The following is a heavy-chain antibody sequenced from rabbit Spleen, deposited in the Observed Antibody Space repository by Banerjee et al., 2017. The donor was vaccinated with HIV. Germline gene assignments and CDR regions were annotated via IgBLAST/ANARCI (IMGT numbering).Heavy chain of an antibody. CDR2: SYTGSSGST. V-gene: IGHV1S40*01. J-gene: IGHJ6*01. D-gene: IGHD1-1*01. Sequence: QSLEESGGGLVKPGASLTLTCKASGFSFNSGYDMCWVRQAPGKGLEGIACSYTGSSGSTYSAIWAKVRFTISKTSSTTVTLQMTRLTAADTATYFCARDTSSSFSSYGMHLWGPGTLVTVS. CDR3: ARDTSSSFSSYGMHL. CDR1: GFSFNSGYD.